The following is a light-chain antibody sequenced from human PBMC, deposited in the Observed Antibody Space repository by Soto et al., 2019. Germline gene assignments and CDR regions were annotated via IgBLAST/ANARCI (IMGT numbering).Light chain of an antibody. CDR1: SSDVGGYNY. J-gene: IGLJ3*02. V-gene: IGLV2-14*01. CDR2: EVS. CDR3: SSYTGSSTLV. Sequence: QSALTQPASVSGSPGQSITISCTGTSSDVGGYNYVSWYQQHPGKAPKLMIYEVSNRPSGVSHRFSGSKSDNTASLTISGLQAEDEADYYCSSYTGSSTLVFGGGTKVTVL.